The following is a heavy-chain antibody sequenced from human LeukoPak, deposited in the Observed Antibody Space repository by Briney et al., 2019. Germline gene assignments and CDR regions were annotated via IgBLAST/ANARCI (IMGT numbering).Heavy chain of an antibody. J-gene: IGHJ5*02. Sequence: GESLQISCKASGYSFNRFWIGWVRQMPGKGLEWMGIIYPGDSDTRYSPSFQGQVTISADKSISTAYLQWSSLKASDTAMYYCARLVSMVHWFDPWGQGTLVTVSS. CDR2: IYPGDSDT. D-gene: IGHD2/OR15-2a*01. CDR3: ARLVSMVHWFDP. V-gene: IGHV5-51*01. CDR1: GYSFNRFW.